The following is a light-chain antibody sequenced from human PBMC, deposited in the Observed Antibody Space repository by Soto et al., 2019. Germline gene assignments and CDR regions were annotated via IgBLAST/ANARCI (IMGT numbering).Light chain of an antibody. CDR2: TAS. CDR3: QQSYSNPIS. J-gene: IGKJ5*01. V-gene: IGKV1-39*01. CDR1: QSISRN. Sequence: IQMTQSPASLSASVGDRVTITCRASQSISRNLNWYQQKPGKAPELLIYTASNLQSGVPSRFSGSGSGTDFALTISSLQPEDFATYYCQQSYSNPISFGQGTRLEIK.